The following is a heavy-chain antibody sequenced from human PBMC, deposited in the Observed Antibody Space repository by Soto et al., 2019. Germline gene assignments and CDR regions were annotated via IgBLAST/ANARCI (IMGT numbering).Heavy chain of an antibody. CDR2: ISGSGGST. D-gene: IGHD3-10*01. CDR3: AKCGSGSYCPYYYYGMDV. CDR1: GFTFSSYA. J-gene: IGHJ6*02. Sequence: GGSLRLSCAASGFTFSSYAMSWVRQAPGKGLEWVSAISGSGGSTYYADSVKGRFTISRDNSKNTLYLQMNSLRAEDTAVYYCAKCGSGSYCPYYYYGMDVWGQGTTVTVS. V-gene: IGHV3-23*01.